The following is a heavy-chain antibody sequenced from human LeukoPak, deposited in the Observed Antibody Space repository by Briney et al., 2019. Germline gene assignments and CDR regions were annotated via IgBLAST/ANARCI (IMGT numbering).Heavy chain of an antibody. CDR3: ARLLVGVTAYDAFDI. CDR2: IKQDGSEK. V-gene: IGHV3-7*01. J-gene: IGHJ3*02. D-gene: IGHD2-21*02. CDR1: GFTFSIDC. Sequence: GGSLRLSCAASGFTFSIDCMSWVRQAPGKGLEWVANIKQDGSEKYYVDSVKGRFTISRDNAKNSLYLQMNSLRTEDTAEYNCARLLVGVTAYDAFDIWGQGTMVTVSS.